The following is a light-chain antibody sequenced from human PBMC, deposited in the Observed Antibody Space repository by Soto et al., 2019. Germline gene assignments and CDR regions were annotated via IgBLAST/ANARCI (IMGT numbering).Light chain of an antibody. CDR3: LLSYSGARTYV. J-gene: IGLJ1*01. CDR1: TGAVTSGHY. Sequence: QAVVTQEPSLTVSPGGTVTLTCGSSTGAVTSGHYPYWFQQKPGKAPRTLIYDTSNKHSWTPARFSGSLLGGKAALTLSGAQHAEEEDYYCLLSYSGARTYVFGTGTKLTVL. V-gene: IGLV7-46*01. CDR2: DTS.